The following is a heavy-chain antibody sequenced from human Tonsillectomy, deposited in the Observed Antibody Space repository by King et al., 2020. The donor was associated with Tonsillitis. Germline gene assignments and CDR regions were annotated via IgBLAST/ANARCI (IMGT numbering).Heavy chain of an antibody. Sequence: VQLVESGGSLVQPGGSLRLSCAASGCTFSNYHMNWVRQAPGKGLEWVSYISSSSSTIYYADSVKGRFTISRDNAKNSLFLQMNSLRVEDTAVYYCASARIRGQGTLVTVSS. CDR3: ASARI. CDR2: ISSSSSTI. CDR1: GCTFSNYH. V-gene: IGHV3-48*04. J-gene: IGHJ4*02.